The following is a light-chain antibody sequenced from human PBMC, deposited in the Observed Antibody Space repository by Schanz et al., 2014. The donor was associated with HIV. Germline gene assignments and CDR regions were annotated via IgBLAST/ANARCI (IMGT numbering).Light chain of an antibody. CDR2: GAS. V-gene: IGKV3-20*01. CDR1: QSVRSSY. J-gene: IGKJ1*01. CDR3: QQSGSSPQT. Sequence: EIVLTQSPATLSLSPGERATLSCRASQSVRSSYIAWYQQKFGQAPSLLIYGASSRAAGTPDRFTGSGSGADFTLTITRLEPEDFAVYYCQQSGSSPQTFGQGTKVEGK.